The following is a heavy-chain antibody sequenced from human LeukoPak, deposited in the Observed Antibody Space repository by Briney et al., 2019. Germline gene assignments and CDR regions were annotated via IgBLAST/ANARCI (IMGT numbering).Heavy chain of an antibody. CDR1: GGTFSSYA. J-gene: IGHJ4*02. CDR2: IIPIFGTA. Sequence: GASVKVSCKASGGTFSSYAISWVRQAPGQGLEWMGGIIPIFGTANYAQKFQGRVTITADEFTSTAYMELSSLRSEDTAVYYCARDSAAAGHWFDYWGQGTLVTVSS. V-gene: IGHV1-69*01. CDR3: ARDSAAAGHWFDY. D-gene: IGHD6-13*01.